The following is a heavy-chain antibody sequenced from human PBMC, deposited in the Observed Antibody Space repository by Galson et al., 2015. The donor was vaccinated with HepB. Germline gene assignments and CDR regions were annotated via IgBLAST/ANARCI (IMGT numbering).Heavy chain of an antibody. CDR1: GFTFTSSA. J-gene: IGHJ4*02. D-gene: IGHD5-18*01. V-gene: IGHV1-58*01. Sequence: SVKVSCKASGFTFTSSAVQWVRQARGQRLEWIGWIVVGRGNTNYAQKFKERVTITSDMSTSTAYMELSSLRSEDTAVYYCAAAPRGYSNVNIFDYWGQGTLVTVSS. CDR2: IVVGRGNT. CDR3: AAAPRGYSNVNIFDY.